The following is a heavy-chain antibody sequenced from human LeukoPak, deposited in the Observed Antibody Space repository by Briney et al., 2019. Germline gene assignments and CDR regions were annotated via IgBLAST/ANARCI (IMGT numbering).Heavy chain of an antibody. CDR1: GGSISSSSYY. CDR2: IYYSGST. J-gene: IGHJ4*02. Sequence: KPSENLSRNCTVYGGSISSSSYYWGWIRQPPGKGLEWIGSIYYSGSTYYNPSLKSRVTISVDTSKNQFSLKLSSVTAADTAVYYCASRGRWLPWDYWGQGTLVTVSS. V-gene: IGHV4-39*01. CDR3: ASRGRWLPWDY. D-gene: IGHD5-24*01.